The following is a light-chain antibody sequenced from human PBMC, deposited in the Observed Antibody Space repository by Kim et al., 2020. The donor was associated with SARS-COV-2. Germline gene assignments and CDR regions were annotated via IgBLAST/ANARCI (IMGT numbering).Light chain of an antibody. CDR3: QHFNTYPLT. CDR1: QGISSA. V-gene: IGKV1-13*02. Sequence: AIQLTQSPSSLSASVGDRVTITCRTSQGISSALAWYQQKPGKPPNLLIYDASSLESGVPSRFSGSGFGTDFTLTISSLQPEDSAVYYCQHFNTYPLTFGGGTKVEI. CDR2: DAS. J-gene: IGKJ4*01.